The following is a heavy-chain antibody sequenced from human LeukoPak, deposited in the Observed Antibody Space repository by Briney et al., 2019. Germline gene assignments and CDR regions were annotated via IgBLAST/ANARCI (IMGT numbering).Heavy chain of an antibody. CDR2: INHSGSN. V-gene: IGHV4-34*01. J-gene: IGHJ6*03. CDR1: GGSFSGYY. Sequence: SETLSLTCAVYGGSFSGYYWSWIRQPPGKGLEWIGEINHSGSNNYNPSLKSRVTISVDTSKNQFSLKLSSVTAADTAVYYCARRMGATTGVLRYYYYYYMDVWGKGTTVTISS. D-gene: IGHD1-26*01. CDR3: ARRMGATTGVLRYYYYYYMDV.